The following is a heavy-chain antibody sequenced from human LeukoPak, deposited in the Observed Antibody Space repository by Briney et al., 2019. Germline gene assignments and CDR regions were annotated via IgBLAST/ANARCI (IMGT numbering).Heavy chain of an antibody. D-gene: IGHD3-22*01. CDR3: ARGWDDSGGYPTNWFDP. J-gene: IGHJ5*02. V-gene: IGHV4-59*01. Sequence: SETLSLTCAVSGGSITNYYWNWIRQTPDKGLEWIGYIFYSGGTKYNPSLKSRVSISLDRSKKQISLKMRSVTAADTAVYYCARGWDDSGGYPTNWFDPGAREPGSSSPQ. CDR1: GGSITNYY. CDR2: IFYSGGT.